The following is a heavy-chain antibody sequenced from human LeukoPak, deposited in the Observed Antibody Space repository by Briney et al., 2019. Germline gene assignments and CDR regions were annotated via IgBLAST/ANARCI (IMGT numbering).Heavy chain of an antibody. CDR1: GYTFTSYG. Sequence: ASVKVSRKASGYTFTSYGISWVRQAPGQGLEWMGWISAYNGNTNYAQKLQGRVTMTTDTSTSTAYMELRSLRSDDTAVYYCAVAVYYYYGMDVWGQGTTVTVSS. V-gene: IGHV1-18*01. J-gene: IGHJ6*02. CDR2: ISAYNGNT. CDR3: AVAVYYYYGMDV.